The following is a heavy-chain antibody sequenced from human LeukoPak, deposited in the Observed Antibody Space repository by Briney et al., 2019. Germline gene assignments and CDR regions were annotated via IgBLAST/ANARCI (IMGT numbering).Heavy chain of an antibody. J-gene: IGHJ4*02. CDR1: GFTFSSYS. Sequence: GGSLRLSCAASGFTFSSYSMNWVRQAPGKGLEWVSSISSSSSYIYYADSVKGRFTISRDNSKNTLYLQMNSLRAEDTAVYYCAKDHGDSGSHGPYWGQGTLVTVSS. D-gene: IGHD5-12*01. CDR3: AKDHGDSGSHGPY. V-gene: IGHV3-21*04. CDR2: ISSSSSYI.